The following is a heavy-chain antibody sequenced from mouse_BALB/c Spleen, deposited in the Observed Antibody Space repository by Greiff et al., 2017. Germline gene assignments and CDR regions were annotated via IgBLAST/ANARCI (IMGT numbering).Heavy chain of an antibody. D-gene: IGHD2-14*01. CDR3: ARRLGKYDRYYAMDY. Sequence: EVQGVESGPGLVKPSQSLSLTCTVTGYSITSDYAWNWIRQFPGNQLEWMGYISYSGSTSDNPSLKSRIPITRDTSKNQFFLQLNSVTTEDTATYYCARRLGKYDRYYAMDYWGQGTSVTVSS. V-gene: IGHV3-2*02. J-gene: IGHJ4*01. CDR1: GYSITSDYA. CDR2: ISYSGST.